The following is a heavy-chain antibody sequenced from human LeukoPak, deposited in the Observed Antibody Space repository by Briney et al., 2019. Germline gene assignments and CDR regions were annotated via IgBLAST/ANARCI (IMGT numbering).Heavy chain of an antibody. Sequence: SVKVSCKASGGTFSSYAISWVRQAPGQGLEWMGGIIPIFGTANYAQRFQGRVTITTDESTSTAYMELSSLGSEDTAVYYCARSLRYFDWLLYDYWGQGTLVTVSS. CDR1: GGTFSSYA. CDR3: ARSLRYFDWLLYDY. V-gene: IGHV1-69*05. CDR2: IIPIFGTA. D-gene: IGHD3-9*01. J-gene: IGHJ4*02.